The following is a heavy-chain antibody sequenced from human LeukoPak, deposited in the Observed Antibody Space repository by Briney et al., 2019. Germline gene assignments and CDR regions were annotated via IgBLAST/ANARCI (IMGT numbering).Heavy chain of an antibody. CDR3: ARRVSSPGGKVTAIWNY. J-gene: IGHJ4*02. CDR2: INHSEST. V-gene: IGHV4-34*01. Sequence: PSETLSLTCAVYGGSFSGYYWSWIRQPPGKGLEWIGEINHSESTNYNPSLKSRITISVDTSKNQFSLKLSSLTAADTAVYYCARRVSSPGGKVTAIWNYWGQGTLVTVSS. CDR1: GGSFSGYY. D-gene: IGHD2-21*02.